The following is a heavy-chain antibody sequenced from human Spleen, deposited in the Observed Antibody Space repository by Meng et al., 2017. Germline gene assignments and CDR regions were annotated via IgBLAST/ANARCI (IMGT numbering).Heavy chain of an antibody. CDR1: GDSISNYY. V-gene: IGHV4-4*07. Sequence: SETLSLTCSVSGDSISNYYWNWLRQPAGKRLEWIGHTYVGGSTDYNPSLRSRATVSVDTSKNQISLRLASVTAADTAVYFCARGSAGDYYFDSWGQGTVVTVSS. J-gene: IGHJ4*02. CDR3: ARGSAGDYYFDS. D-gene: IGHD4-17*01. CDR2: TYVGGST.